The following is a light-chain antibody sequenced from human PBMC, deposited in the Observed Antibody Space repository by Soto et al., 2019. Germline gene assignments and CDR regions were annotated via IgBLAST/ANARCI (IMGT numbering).Light chain of an antibody. CDR3: QQHDKSPPWT. CDR2: GAS. CDR1: QSVSSNY. V-gene: IGKV3-20*01. J-gene: IGKJ1*01. Sequence: EIVLTQSPVTLSLSPGEIATLSCRASQSVSSNYLAWYQQKPGQAPRLLIYGASSRATGIPDRFSGSGSGTESTLTINSLQSDDFATYYCQQHDKSPPWTFGQGTKVAIK.